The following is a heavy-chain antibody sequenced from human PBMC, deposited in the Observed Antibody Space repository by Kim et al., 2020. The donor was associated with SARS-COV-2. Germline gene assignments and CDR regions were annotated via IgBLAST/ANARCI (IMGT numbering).Heavy chain of an antibody. V-gene: IGHV4-34*01. D-gene: IGHD6-19*01. CDR3: ASFTAVAGFDY. CDR2: T. Sequence: TNYNPTLKSRVTLSVDTSKNQFSLKLSSVTAADTAVYYCASFTAVAGFDYWGQGTLVTVSS. J-gene: IGHJ4*02.